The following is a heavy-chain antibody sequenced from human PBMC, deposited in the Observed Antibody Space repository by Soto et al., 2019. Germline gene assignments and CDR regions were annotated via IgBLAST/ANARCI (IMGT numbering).Heavy chain of an antibody. D-gene: IGHD6-19*01. CDR2: ISGSGGTT. J-gene: IGHJ4*02. V-gene: IGHV3-23*01. Sequence: GGSLRLSCAASGFTFSSYAMNWVLLAPGKGLEWVSVISGSGGTTFFADSAKGRFTISRDNSKNTLYLQMNSLRAEDTAVYYCAKERGSEWYRFDYWGQGALVTVSS. CDR1: GFTFSSYA. CDR3: AKERGSEWYRFDY.